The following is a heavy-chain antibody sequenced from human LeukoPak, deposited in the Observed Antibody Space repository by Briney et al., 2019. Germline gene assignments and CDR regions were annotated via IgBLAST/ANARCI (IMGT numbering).Heavy chain of an antibody. V-gene: IGHV4-61*02. CDR3: ARGGGDSGSYGFDI. D-gene: IGHD3-10*01. Sequence: SETLSLTCTVSGGSLSSGSYYWSWIRQPAEKGLEWIGRIYASGSTNYNPSLKSRVTISIDTSKNQFSLTLSSVTAADTAVYYCARGGGDSGSYGFDIWGQGTMVTVSS. CDR2: IYASGST. CDR1: GGSLSSGSYY. J-gene: IGHJ3*02.